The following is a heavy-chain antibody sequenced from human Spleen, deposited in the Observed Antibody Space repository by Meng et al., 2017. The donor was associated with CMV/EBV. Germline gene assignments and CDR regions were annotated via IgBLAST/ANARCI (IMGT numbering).Heavy chain of an antibody. CDR3: ARKNSGADLDY. Sequence: LSCAASGFTFSSYWMHWDRQVPGKGLVWVSRINSDGSRTSYADSVKGRFTISRDNAKNTLYLQMNSLRAEDTAVYYCARKNSGADLDYWGQGTLVTVSS. CDR2: INSDGSRT. V-gene: IGHV3-74*01. CDR1: GFTFSSYW. D-gene: IGHD6-19*01. J-gene: IGHJ4*02.